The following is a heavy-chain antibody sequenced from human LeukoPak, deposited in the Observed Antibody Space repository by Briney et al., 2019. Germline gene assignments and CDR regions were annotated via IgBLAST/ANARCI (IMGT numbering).Heavy chain of an antibody. Sequence: GGSLRLSCLASGLIVGSNYMSWVRQPPGRGLEWVAQLYSAGNTYYADSVKGRFTISRDDAKNTLFLQMNNLRVEDTAVYYCSRDEGWEQFKHWGQGNLVTVSS. CDR3: SRDEGWEQFKH. CDR1: GLIVGSNY. J-gene: IGHJ1*01. CDR2: LYSAGNT. V-gene: IGHV3-66*01. D-gene: IGHD1/OR15-1a*01.